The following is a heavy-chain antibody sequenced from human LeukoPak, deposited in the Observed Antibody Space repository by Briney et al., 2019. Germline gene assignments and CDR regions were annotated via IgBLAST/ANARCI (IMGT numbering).Heavy chain of an antibody. V-gene: IGHV4-34*01. CDR1: GGSFSGYY. CDR2: INHSGST. D-gene: IGHD3-10*01. CDR3: ASSVSGAFDY. Sequence: EASETLSLTCAVYGGSFSGYYWSWIRQPPGKGLEWIGEINHSGSTNYNPSLKSLVTISVDTSKNQFPLQLRSVTAAGTAVYYCASSVSGAFDYWGQGTLVTVSS. J-gene: IGHJ4*02.